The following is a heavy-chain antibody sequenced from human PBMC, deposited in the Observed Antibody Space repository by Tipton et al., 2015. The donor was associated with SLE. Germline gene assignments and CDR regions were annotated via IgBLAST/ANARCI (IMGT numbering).Heavy chain of an antibody. V-gene: IGHV3-23*01. CDR1: GFTFNTVV. Sequence: SLRLSCVASGFTFNTVVIYWVRQAPGKGLEWVTAITENDEDRTFAESVKGRFTVSRDNSKNTVYLQMNSLRVEDTAIYYCAKARGVLTRGMDVWGLGTTVTVSS. CDR2: ITENDEDR. J-gene: IGHJ6*02. D-gene: IGHD4/OR15-4a*01. CDR3: AKARGVLTRGMDV.